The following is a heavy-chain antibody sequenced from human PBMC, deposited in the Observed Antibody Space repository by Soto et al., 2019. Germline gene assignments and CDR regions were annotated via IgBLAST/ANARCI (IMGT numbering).Heavy chain of an antibody. CDR3: AHRTTKVTWLFVP. D-gene: IGHD4-17*01. V-gene: IGHV2-5*02. J-gene: IGHJ5*02. CDR2: IYWDDDK. Sequence: QITLKESGPTLVKPTQTLTLTCTFSGFSLTTSGVGVGWIRQPPGKALEWLALIYWDDDKRYSPSLKSRLTLTKDTSKSWLVLTMSNMDHAHTATYFCAHRTTKVTWLFVPWGQGTLVTVSS. CDR1: GFSLTTSGVG.